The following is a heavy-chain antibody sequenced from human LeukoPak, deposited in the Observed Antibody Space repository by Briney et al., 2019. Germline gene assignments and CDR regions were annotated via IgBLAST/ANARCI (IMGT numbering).Heavy chain of an antibody. CDR3: ARDNYSYQYDHYYGMDV. J-gene: IGHJ6*02. CDR2: IYYSGNS. D-gene: IGHD5-18*01. Sequence: PSETLSLTCSVSGGSITSSSYYWGWIRQPPGKGLEWIGSIYYSGNSYYNPSLKSRVTMSVDTSKNHFSLRVSSVTAADTAVYYCARDNYSYQYDHYYGMDVWGQGTTVTVSS. CDR1: GGSITSSSYY. V-gene: IGHV4-39*07.